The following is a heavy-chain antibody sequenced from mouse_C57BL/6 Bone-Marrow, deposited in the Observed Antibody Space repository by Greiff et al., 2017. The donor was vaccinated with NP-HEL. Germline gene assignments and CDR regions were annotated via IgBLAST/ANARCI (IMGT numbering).Heavy chain of an antibody. V-gene: IGHV1-54*01. J-gene: IGHJ3*01. D-gene: IGHD2-4*01. Sequence: QVQLKQSGAELVRPGTSVKVSCKASGYAFTNYLIEWVKQRPGQGLEWIGVINPGSGGTNYNEKFKGKATLTADKSSSTAYMQLSSLTSEDSAVYFCARGGIYYDYAGFAYWGQGTLVTVSA. CDR3: ARGGIYYDYAGFAY. CDR2: INPGSGGT. CDR1: GYAFTNYL.